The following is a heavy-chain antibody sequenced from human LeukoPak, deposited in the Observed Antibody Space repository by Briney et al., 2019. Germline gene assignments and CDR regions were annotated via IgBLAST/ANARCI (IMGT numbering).Heavy chain of an antibody. V-gene: IGHV4-34*01. D-gene: IGHD6-19*01. Sequence: SETLSLTCAVYGGSFSGYYWSWIRQPPGKGLEWIGEINHSGSTNYNPSLKSPVTISVDTSKNQFSLKLRSVTAADTAVYYCARIGYSSGWYAANFDYWGQGTLVTVSS. J-gene: IGHJ4*02. CDR2: INHSGST. CDR1: GGSFSGYY. CDR3: ARIGYSSGWYAANFDY.